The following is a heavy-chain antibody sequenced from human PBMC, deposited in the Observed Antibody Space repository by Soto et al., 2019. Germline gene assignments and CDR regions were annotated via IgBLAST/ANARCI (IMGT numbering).Heavy chain of an antibody. D-gene: IGHD4-17*01. J-gene: IGHJ4*02. Sequence: QVQLVQSGAEVKKPGASLKVSCKASGYTFTASGIAWVRQAPGHGLELMGWVSVYNGHTEYSHKCLGRVAMTTDTSADTAYLELRSLRSDDAAVYYCARWDDYGASDQYHFDNWGQGTLVTVSS. CDR1: GYTFTASG. CDR2: VSVYNGHT. CDR3: ARWDDYGASDQYHFDN. V-gene: IGHV1-18*01.